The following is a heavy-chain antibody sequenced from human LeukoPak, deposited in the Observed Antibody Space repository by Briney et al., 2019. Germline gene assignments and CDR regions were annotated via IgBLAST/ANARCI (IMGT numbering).Heavy chain of an antibody. D-gene: IGHD2-15*01. CDR2: ISSSSSYI. Sequence: GGSLTLSCAASGFTFSSYSMNWVRQAPGKGLEWVSYISSSSSYIYYADSVKGRFTISRDNAKNSLYLQMNSLRAEDTAVYYCARDVGGEGFDYWGQGTLVTVSS. J-gene: IGHJ4*02. V-gene: IGHV3-21*01. CDR1: GFTFSSYS. CDR3: ARDVGGEGFDY.